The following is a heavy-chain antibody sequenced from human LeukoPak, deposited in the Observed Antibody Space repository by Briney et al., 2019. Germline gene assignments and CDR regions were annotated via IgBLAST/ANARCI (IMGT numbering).Heavy chain of an antibody. CDR3: ARHEEYSSGWYVGPLYFDY. Sequence: KPSETLSLTCTVSGGSISSSSYYWGWIRQPPGKGLEWIGSIYYSGSTYYNSSLKSRVTISVDTSKNQFSLKLSSVTAADTAVYYCARHEEYSSGWYVGPLYFDYWGQGTLVTVSS. J-gene: IGHJ4*02. D-gene: IGHD6-19*01. V-gene: IGHV4-39*01. CDR1: GGSISSSSYY. CDR2: IYYSGST.